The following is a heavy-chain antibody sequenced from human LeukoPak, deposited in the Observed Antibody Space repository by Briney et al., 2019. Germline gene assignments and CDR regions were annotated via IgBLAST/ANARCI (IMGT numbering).Heavy chain of an antibody. CDR1: GYTLTELS. J-gene: IGHJ4*02. V-gene: IGHV1-24*01. CDR3: ARVEGRRRLIEWYFLWSFDY. D-gene: IGHD3-3*01. CDR2: FDPEDGET. Sequence: ASVTVSCKVSGYTLTELSMHWVRQAPGKGLEWMGGFDPEDGETIYAQKFQGRVTMTEDTSTDTAYMELRSLRSDDTAVYYCARVEGRRRLIEWYFLWSFDYWGQGTLVTVSS.